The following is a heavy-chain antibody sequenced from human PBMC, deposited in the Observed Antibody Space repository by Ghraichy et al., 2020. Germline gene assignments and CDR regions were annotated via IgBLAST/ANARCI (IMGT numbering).Heavy chain of an antibody. D-gene: IGHD3-10*01. V-gene: IGHV3-21*01. CDR1: GFTFDSYT. CDR3: ARGITMVRGLLYFFDY. CDR2: ISSTYTYI. Sequence: GESLNISCAASGFTFDSYTMHWVRQAPGKGLEWVSSISSTYTYIYYADSVRGRFTVPRDNAKNSLDLQMSSLTAEDTAIYYCARGITMVRGLLYFFDYWGQGTLVTVS. J-gene: IGHJ4*02.